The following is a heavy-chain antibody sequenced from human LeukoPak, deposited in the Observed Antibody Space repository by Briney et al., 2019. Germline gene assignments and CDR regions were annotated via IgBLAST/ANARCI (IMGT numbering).Heavy chain of an antibody. V-gene: IGHV1-24*01. J-gene: IGHJ6*02. Sequence: GASVKVSCKVSGYTLTELSMHWVRQAPGKGLEWMGGFDPEDGETIYAQKFQGRVTMTEDTSTDTAYMELSSLRSEDTAVYYCATGPNYYYGMDVWGQGTTVTVSS. CDR1: GYTLTELS. CDR3: ATGPNYYYGMDV. CDR2: FDPEDGET.